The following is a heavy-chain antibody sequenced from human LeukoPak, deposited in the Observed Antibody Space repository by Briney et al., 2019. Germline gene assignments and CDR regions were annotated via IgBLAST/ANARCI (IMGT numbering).Heavy chain of an antibody. V-gene: IGHV3-30-3*01. J-gene: IGHJ4*02. D-gene: IGHD4-11*01. CDR2: ISYDGSNK. CDR3: AREARSNSGFDY. CDR1: GXXFSXYA. Sequence: GGSLRLSCAASGXXFSXYAMHWVRQAPGKGLEWVAVISYDGSNKYYAGSVKGRFTISRDNSKNTLYLQMNSLRAEDTAVYYCAREARSNSGFDYWGQGTLVTVSS.